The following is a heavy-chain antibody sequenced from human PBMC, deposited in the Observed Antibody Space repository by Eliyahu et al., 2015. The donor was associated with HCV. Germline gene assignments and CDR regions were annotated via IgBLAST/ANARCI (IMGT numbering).Heavy chain of an antibody. CDR3: ARRGGDGYIEN. CDR1: GFTFRSYN. V-gene: IGHV3-48*01. CDR2: ISSSGSTT. Sequence: EVQLVESGGGLVQPGGSLRLSCAASGFTFRSYNMNWVRQAPGKGLGWVSFISSSGSTTEYADSVKGRFTISRDNARNSLFLQMDSLRAEDTAIYYCARRGGDGYIENWGQGTLVTVSS. J-gene: IGHJ4*02. D-gene: IGHD2-21*01.